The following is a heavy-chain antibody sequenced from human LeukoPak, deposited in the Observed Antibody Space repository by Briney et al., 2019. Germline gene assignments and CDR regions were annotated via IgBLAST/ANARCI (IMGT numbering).Heavy chain of an antibody. Sequence: KPSETLSLTCTVSGGSISSYYWSWIRQPPGKGREWIGYIYYSGSTNYNPSLKSRDTISVDTSKNQFSLKLSSVTAADTAVYYCARIHLLLWFGEVSGYFDYWGQGPLATVSS. CDR2: IYYSGST. CDR3: ARIHLLLWFGEVSGYFDY. V-gene: IGHV4-59*01. D-gene: IGHD3-10*01. CDR1: GGSISSYY. J-gene: IGHJ4*02.